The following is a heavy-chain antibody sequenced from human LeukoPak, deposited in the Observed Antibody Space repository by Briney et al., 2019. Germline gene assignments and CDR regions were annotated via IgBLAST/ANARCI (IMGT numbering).Heavy chain of an antibody. J-gene: IGHJ4*02. CDR3: AKDLEGGSYYGY. CDR1: GLTFSSYG. Sequence: PGGTLRLSCAASGLTFSSYGMHWVRQAPGKGLEWVAVIWYDGSNKYYADSVKGRFTISRDNSKNTLYLQMNSLRAEDTAVYYCAKDLEGGSYYGYWGQGTLVTVSS. V-gene: IGHV3-33*06. D-gene: IGHD1-26*01. CDR2: IWYDGSNK.